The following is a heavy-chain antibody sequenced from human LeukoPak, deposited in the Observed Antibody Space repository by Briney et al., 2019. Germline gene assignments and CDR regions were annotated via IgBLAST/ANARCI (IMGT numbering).Heavy chain of an antibody. CDR2: IYYSGNT. CDR3: ARWNYYESSRAFDI. V-gene: IGHV4-59*01. D-gene: IGHD3-22*01. CDR1: GDSINSYY. J-gene: IGHJ3*02. Sequence: SETLSLTCTVSGDSINSYYWSWLRQPPGKGLEWIGYIYYSGNTNYNPSLKSRVTISVDTSKNHFSLKLNSVTAADTAMYYCARWNYYESSRAFDIWGQGTMVTVSS.